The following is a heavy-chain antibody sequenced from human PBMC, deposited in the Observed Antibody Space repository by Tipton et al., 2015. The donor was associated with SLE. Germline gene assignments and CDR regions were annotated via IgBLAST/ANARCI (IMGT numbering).Heavy chain of an antibody. D-gene: IGHD3-3*01. V-gene: IGHV4-34*01. CDR3: ARGGYDFWSGPGNY. CDR2: INHSGSA. Sequence: TLSLTCAVYGGSFSGYHWSWIRQPPGKGLEWIGEINHSGSATHNPSLKSRVTISLDTSKNQFSLKLRSVTAADTAVYYCARGGYDFWSGPGNYWGQGTLVTVSS. J-gene: IGHJ4*02. CDR1: GGSFSGYH.